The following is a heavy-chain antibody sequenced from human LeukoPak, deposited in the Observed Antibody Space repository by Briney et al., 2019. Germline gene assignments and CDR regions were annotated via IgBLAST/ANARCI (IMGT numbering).Heavy chain of an antibody. J-gene: IGHJ4*02. Sequence: GGSLRLSCAASGFTFDDYAMHWVRKAPGKGLEWVSGISWNSGSIGYADSVKGRFTISRDNAKNSLYLQMNSLRAEDTALYYCAKDSDSSGWYYFDYWGQGTLVTVSS. CDR3: AKDSDSSGWYYFDY. CDR2: ISWNSGSI. CDR1: GFTFDDYA. D-gene: IGHD6-19*01. V-gene: IGHV3-9*01.